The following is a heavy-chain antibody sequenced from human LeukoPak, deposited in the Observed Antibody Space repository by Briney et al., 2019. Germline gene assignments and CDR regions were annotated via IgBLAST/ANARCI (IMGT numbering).Heavy chain of an antibody. J-gene: IGHJ5*02. CDR3: ARGGSCSGGTCYSGKDNWFDP. V-gene: IGHV3-74*01. Sequence: GGSLRLSCAASGFNLNSYLMSWVRQAPGKGLVWVSRINSDGSYTNYADSVKGRFTISRDNAKNTVYLQMNSLRAEDTAVYYCARGGSCSGGTCYSGKDNWFDPWGQGTLVTVSS. CDR1: GFNLNSYL. CDR2: INSDGSYT. D-gene: IGHD2-15*01.